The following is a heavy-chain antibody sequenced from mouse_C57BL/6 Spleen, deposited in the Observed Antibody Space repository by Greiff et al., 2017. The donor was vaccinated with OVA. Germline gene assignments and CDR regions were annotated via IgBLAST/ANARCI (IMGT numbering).Heavy chain of an antibody. CDR3: AREGDYDYDEEAGFDY. V-gene: IGHV3-6*01. D-gene: IGHD2-4*01. Sequence: EVKLVESGPGLVKPSQSLSLTCSVTGYSITSGYYWNWIRQFPGNKLEWMGYISYDGSNNYNPSLKNRISITRYTSKNQFFLKLNSVTTEDTATYYCAREGDYDYDEEAGFDYWGQGTTLTVSS. CDR1: GYSITSGYY. J-gene: IGHJ2*01. CDR2: ISYDGSN.